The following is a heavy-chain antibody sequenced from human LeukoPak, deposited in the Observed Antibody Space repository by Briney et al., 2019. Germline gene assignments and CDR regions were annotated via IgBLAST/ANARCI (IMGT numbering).Heavy chain of an antibody. D-gene: IGHD3-22*01. J-gene: IGHJ4*02. CDR2: ISSSSIYI. Sequence: GGSLRLSCAASGFTFSSYSMNWVRQAPGKGLEWVSSISSSSIYIYYADSVKGRFTISRDNAKNSLYLQMNSLRAEDTAVYYCARDQDSYGQDYYDSSGYYRWGQGTLVTVSS. CDR1: GFTFSSYS. CDR3: ARDQDSYGQDYYDSSGYYR. V-gene: IGHV3-21*01.